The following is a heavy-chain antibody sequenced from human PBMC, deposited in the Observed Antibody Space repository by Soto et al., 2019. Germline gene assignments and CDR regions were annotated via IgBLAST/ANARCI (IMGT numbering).Heavy chain of an antibody. J-gene: IGHJ4*02. CDR1: GFTFSDFG. CDR3: AKGGALVPAAILDY. D-gene: IGHD2-2*01. CDR2: ASYDGSNT. Sequence: GGSLRLSCAASGFTFSDFGMHWVRQAPAKGLEWVAVASYDGSNTFYADSVQGRFTISRDNSKHTVYLQMNSLRAEDTALFFCAKGGALVPAAILDYWGQGTLVAVSS. V-gene: IGHV3-30*18.